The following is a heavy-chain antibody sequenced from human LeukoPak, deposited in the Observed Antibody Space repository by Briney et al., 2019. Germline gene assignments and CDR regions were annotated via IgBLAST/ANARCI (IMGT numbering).Heavy chain of an antibody. D-gene: IGHD1-26*01. CDR1: GFTFSSYW. CDR3: AREVGAYSDAHFDY. J-gene: IGHJ4*02. CDR2: INSDGSST. Sequence: TGGSLRLSCAASGFTFSSYWMHWVRQAPGKGLVWVSRINSDGSSTSYADSVKGRFTISRDNAKNTLYLQMNSLRAEDTAVYYCAREVGAYSDAHFDYWGQGTLVTVPS. V-gene: IGHV3-74*01.